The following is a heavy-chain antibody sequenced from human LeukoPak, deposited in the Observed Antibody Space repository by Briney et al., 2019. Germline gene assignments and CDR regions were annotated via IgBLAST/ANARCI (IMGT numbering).Heavy chain of an antibody. J-gene: IGHJ6*02. CDR3: ATLSSSWHDV. V-gene: IGHV4-34*01. D-gene: IGHD6-13*01. Sequence: SETLSLTCAVYGGSFSGYYWSWIRQPPGKGLEWIGEVNHSGSTNYNPSLKSRVTLSVDTSKNQFSLKLSSVTAADTAVYYCATLSSSWHDVWGQGTTVTVSS. CDR2: VNHSGST. CDR1: GGSFSGYY.